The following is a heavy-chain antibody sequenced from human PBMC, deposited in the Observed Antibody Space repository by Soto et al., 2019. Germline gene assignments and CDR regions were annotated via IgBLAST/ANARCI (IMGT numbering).Heavy chain of an antibody. CDR1: GVSFDGFL. D-gene: IGHD3-10*01. CDR3: ATAVLWFGAVDY. J-gene: IGHJ4*02. CDR2: ISRAGGS. Sequence: QVHLQQWGAGLLEPSETLSLTCAVSGVSFDGFLWTWIRQSPGKGLEWIGEISRAGGSNYNPSLNRRVTILLDASTDQFSLRLRSVTAADTAVASCATAVLWFGAVDYWGQGTAVTVSS. V-gene: IGHV4-34*01.